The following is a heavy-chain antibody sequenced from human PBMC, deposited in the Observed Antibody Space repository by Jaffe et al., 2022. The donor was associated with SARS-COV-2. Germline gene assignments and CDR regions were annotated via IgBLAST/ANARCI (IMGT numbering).Heavy chain of an antibody. V-gene: IGHV3-48*01. CDR2: IDSSSGTR. D-gene: IGHD3-22*01. CDR1: GFTFSSSS. Sequence: EVQLVESGGGLVQPGGSLRLSCAASGFTFSSSSMNWVRQAPGKGLEWVSDIDSSSGTRHYADSVKGRFTISRDNAKNSLYLQMNSLRAEDTAIYYCARYDSSGYYYYFDYWGQGTLVTVSS. CDR3: ARYDSSGYYYYFDY. J-gene: IGHJ4*02.